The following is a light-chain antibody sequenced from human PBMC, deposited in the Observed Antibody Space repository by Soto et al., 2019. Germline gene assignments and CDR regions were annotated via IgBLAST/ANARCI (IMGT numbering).Light chain of an antibody. CDR2: TTS. V-gene: IGKV1-12*01. J-gene: IGKJ4*01. CDR1: QGISSW. Sequence: DIQMTQSQSSVSASVGDRVTITCRASQGISSWLGWYQQKPGKAPNLLIHTTSTLQSGVPSRFSGSGSGTDFTLTISSLQPEDFATYYCQQANSFPLTFGGGTKVQIK. CDR3: QQANSFPLT.